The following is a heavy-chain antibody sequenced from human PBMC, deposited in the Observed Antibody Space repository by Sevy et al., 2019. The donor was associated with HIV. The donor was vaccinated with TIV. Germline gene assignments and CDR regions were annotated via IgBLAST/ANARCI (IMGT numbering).Heavy chain of an antibody. Sequence: GGSLRLSCAASTFTFHTYVMSWVRQAPEKGLEWVSTISASGGYTYYAYSVKGRFTISRDNSKNTVYLQMNNLRDEDTAVYYCAKEDTSGYFWGQGTLVTVSS. D-gene: IGHD3-22*01. CDR2: ISASGGYT. CDR1: TFTFHTYV. CDR3: AKEDTSGYF. J-gene: IGHJ4*02. V-gene: IGHV3-23*01.